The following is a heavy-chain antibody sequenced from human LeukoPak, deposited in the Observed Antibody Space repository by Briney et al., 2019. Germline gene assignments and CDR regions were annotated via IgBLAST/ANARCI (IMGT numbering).Heavy chain of an antibody. Sequence: PGGSLRLSCAASGFTFRSYAMHWVRQAPGKGLEWVAFISYDGNNKYYADSVKGRFTISRDNSNSTLYLQMNILRAEDSAVYYCARDKSTSCYYFDYWGQGALVTVSS. CDR2: ISYDGNNK. J-gene: IGHJ4*02. D-gene: IGHD2-2*01. CDR1: GFTFRSYA. V-gene: IGHV3-30-3*01. CDR3: ARDKSTSCYYFDY.